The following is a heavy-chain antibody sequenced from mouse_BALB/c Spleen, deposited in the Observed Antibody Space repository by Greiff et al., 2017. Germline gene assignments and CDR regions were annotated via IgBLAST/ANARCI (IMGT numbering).Heavy chain of an antibody. J-gene: IGHJ4*01. CDR2: IDPETGGT. CDR3: TRIYYAMDY. Sequence: VKLQESGAELVRPGASVTLSCKASGYTFTDYEMHWVKQTPVHGLEWIGAIDPETGGTAYNQKFKGKATLTADKSSSTAYMELRSLTSEDSAVYYCTRIYYAMDYWGQGTSVTVSS. V-gene: IGHV1-15*01. CDR1: GYTFTDYE.